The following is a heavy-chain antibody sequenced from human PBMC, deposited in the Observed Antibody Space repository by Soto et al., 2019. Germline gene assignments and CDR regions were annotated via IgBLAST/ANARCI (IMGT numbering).Heavy chain of an antibody. J-gene: IGHJ6*02. V-gene: IGHV3-30-3*01. Sequence: GGSLRLSCAASGFTFSSYAMHWVRQAPGKGLEWVAVISYDGSNKYYADSVKGRFTISRDNSKNTLYLQMNSLRDEDTAVYYCARDYYYDSSGYYLHYYGMDVRGQGTMVTVSS. D-gene: IGHD3-22*01. CDR3: ARDYYYDSSGYYLHYYGMDV. CDR2: ISYDGSNK. CDR1: GFTFSSYA.